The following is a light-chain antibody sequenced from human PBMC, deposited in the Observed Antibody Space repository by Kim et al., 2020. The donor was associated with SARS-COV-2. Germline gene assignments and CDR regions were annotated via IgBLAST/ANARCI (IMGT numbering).Light chain of an antibody. CDR1: QTISTY. Sequence: EIVLTQSPATLSVSPGDTAILFCRASQTISTYLAWYQQKPGQAPRLLMFGASSRATGVPARFSGSGSGTDFTLTISSLQSEDFAVYFCQQYNNWPRTFGQGTKLEI. J-gene: IGKJ2*01. CDR2: GAS. V-gene: IGKV3-15*01. CDR3: QQYNNWPRT.